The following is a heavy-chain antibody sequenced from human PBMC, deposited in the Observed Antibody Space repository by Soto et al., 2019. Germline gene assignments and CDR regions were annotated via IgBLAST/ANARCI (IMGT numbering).Heavy chain of an antibody. V-gene: IGHV4-30-4*01. J-gene: IGHJ4*02. CDR1: GGSISSGDYY. Sequence: PSETLSLPCPVSGGSISSGDYYWSWIRQPPGKGLEWIGYIYYSGSTYYNPSLKSRVTISVDTSKNQFSLKLSSVTAADTAVYYCARAYDFWSGYNFDYWGQGTLVTVSS. CDR3: ARAYDFWSGYNFDY. CDR2: IYYSGST. D-gene: IGHD3-3*01.